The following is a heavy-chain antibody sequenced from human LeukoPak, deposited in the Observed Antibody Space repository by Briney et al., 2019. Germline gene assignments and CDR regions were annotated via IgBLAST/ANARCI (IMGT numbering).Heavy chain of an antibody. CDR3: IRIRTREHQYGMDV. Sequence: QPGGSLRLSCGASGFPFSNYDMHWVRQAPGKGLDWVSAIDTVGNTYYSGSVKGRFTISRENAQYSLFLQMNSLRDGDTALYYCIRIRTREHQYGMDVWGQGTTVTVSS. CDR1: GFPFSNYD. D-gene: IGHD1-26*01. V-gene: IGHV3-13*01. J-gene: IGHJ6*02. CDR2: IDTVGNT.